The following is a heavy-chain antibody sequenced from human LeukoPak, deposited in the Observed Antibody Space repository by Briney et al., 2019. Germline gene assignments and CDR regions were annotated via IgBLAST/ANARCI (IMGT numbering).Heavy chain of an antibody. Sequence: GGSLRLSCAASGFTFSSYSMNWVRQAPGKGLEWVSYISSSSSTTYYADSVKGRFTISRDNAKNSLYLQMNSLRAEDTAVYYCARDDDAAAYAFDIWGQGTMVTVSS. D-gene: IGHD6-13*01. CDR1: GFTFSSYS. CDR3: ARDDDAAAYAFDI. J-gene: IGHJ3*02. V-gene: IGHV3-48*04. CDR2: ISSSSSTT.